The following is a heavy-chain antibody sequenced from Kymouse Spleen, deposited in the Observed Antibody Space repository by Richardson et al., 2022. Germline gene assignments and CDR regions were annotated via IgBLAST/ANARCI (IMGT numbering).Heavy chain of an antibody. CDR3: ARDDSSSWHYYYGMDV. CDR2: IWYDGSNK. Sequence: QVQLVESGGGVVQPGRSLRLSCAASGFTFSSYGMHWVRQAPGKGLEWVAVIWYDGSNKYYADSVKGRFTISRDNSKNTLYLQMNSLRAEDTAVYYCARDDSSSWHYYYGMDVWGQGTTVTVSS. CDR1: GFTFSSYG. D-gene: IGHD6-13*01. V-gene: IGHV3-33*01. J-gene: IGHJ6*02.